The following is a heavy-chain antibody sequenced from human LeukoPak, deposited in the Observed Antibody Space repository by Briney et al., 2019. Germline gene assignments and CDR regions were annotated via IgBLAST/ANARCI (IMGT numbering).Heavy chain of an antibody. Sequence: GGSLRLSCAASGFTFSSYAMRWVTQALGMGLEWFSAINGSGGSTYYADSVKGRFTISRANSKTTLYLQRNSLRDQDTGLYYCAKASHYYDSSGYLYYFDYWGKGTLVSVSS. CDR1: GFTFSSYA. CDR2: INGSGGST. J-gene: IGHJ4*02. V-gene: IGHV3-23*01. D-gene: IGHD3-22*01. CDR3: AKASHYYDSSGYLYYFDY.